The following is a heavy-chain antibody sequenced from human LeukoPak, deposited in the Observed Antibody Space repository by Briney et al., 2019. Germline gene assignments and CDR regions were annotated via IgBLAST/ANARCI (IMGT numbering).Heavy chain of an antibody. CDR2: INPNSGGT. Sequence: ASVKVSCKASGYTFTGYYMHWVRQAPGQGLEWMGWINPNSGGTNYAQKFQGRVTMTRDTSISTAYMELSRLRSDDTAVYYCARGSLYSSSWGYYYYYYMDVWGKGTTVTVSS. J-gene: IGHJ6*03. D-gene: IGHD6-13*01. V-gene: IGHV1-2*02. CDR3: ARGSLYSSSWGYYYYYYMDV. CDR1: GYTFTGYY.